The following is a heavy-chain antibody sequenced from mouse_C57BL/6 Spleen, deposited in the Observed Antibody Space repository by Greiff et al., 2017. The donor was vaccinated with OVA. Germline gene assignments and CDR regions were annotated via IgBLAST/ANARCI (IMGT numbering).Heavy chain of an antibody. CDR2: IYPGDGDT. Sequence: QVQLKESGAELVKPGASVKISCKASGYAFSSYWMNWVKQRPGKGLEWIGQIYPGDGDTNYNGKFKGKATLTADKSSSTAYMQLSSLTSEDSAVYFCARHSSYGWYYAMDYWGQGTSVTVSS. V-gene: IGHV1-80*01. D-gene: IGHD1-1*01. J-gene: IGHJ4*01. CDR1: GYAFSSYW. CDR3: ARHSSYGWYYAMDY.